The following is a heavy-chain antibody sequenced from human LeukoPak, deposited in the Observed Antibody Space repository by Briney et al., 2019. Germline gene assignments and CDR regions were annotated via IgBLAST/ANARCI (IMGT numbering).Heavy chain of an antibody. Sequence: ASVKVSCKASGYTFTGYYIHWVRQAPGQGLEWMGWINPNSGDTDYAQKFQGRVSMTRDTSISTAYMELSRLRSDDTAVYYCARTKTGTLEYWGQGPLVTVSS. J-gene: IGHJ4*02. CDR2: INPNSGDT. V-gene: IGHV1-2*02. CDR3: ARTKTGTLEY. D-gene: IGHD1-7*01. CDR1: GYTFTGYY.